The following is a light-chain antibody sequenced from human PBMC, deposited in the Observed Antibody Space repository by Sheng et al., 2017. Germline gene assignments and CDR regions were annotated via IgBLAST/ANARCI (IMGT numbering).Light chain of an antibody. CDR1: SSDVGSYNL. CDR2: EVT. Sequence: QSALTQPASVSGSPGQTITISCSGTSSDVGSYNLVSWYQHHPGKAPKLMIYEVTKRPSGVSGLSNRFSGSKSGNTASLTISGLEAEDEADYYCCSYAGGLRVFGGGTKLTVL. V-gene: IGLV2-23*02. J-gene: IGLJ3*02. CDR3: CSYAGGLRV.